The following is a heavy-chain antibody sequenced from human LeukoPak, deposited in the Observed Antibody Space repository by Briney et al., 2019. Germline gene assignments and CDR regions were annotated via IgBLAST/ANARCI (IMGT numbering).Heavy chain of an antibody. CDR3: AIGSIVVVPAANGI. D-gene: IGHD2-2*01. CDR1: GFTFSRYA. CDR2: ISGSGGST. V-gene: IGHV3-23*01. Sequence: GGSLRLSCAASGFTFSRYAMSWVREAPGKGLEGVSDISGSGGSTYYADSVKGRFTISRDNSKNTLYLQMNSLRAEDTAVYYCAIGSIVVVPAANGIWGQGTMVTVSS. J-gene: IGHJ3*02.